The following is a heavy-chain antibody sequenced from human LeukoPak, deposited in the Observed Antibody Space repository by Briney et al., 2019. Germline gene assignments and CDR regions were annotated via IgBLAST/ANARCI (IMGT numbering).Heavy chain of an antibody. CDR3: ARNPVTGMNLKFDH. CDR2: IHTSGST. D-gene: IGHD6-19*01. V-gene: IGHV4-4*07. CDR1: DSSISDYY. J-gene: IGHJ4*02. Sequence: SETLSLTCTVSDSSISDYYWSWIRQPAGKGLEWIGRIHTSGSTNYNPSLKSRVTMSVDTSKNQFSLRLSSVTAADTAVYYCARNPVTGMNLKFDHWGQGTLVTVSS.